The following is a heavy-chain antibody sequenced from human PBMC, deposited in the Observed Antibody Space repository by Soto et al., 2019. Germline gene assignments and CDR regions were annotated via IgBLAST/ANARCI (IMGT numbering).Heavy chain of an antibody. D-gene: IGHD1-26*01. Sequence: PSENLPLTCTVSGFSISSYYWSWIREPPGKGLEWIGYIYYSGSTNYNPSLKSRVTISVDTSKNQFSLKLSSVTAADTAVYYCARQVPGNRIVDSIYYFDYWGQGTLVTVSS. CDR3: ARQVPGNRIVDSIYYFDY. J-gene: IGHJ4*02. CDR1: GFSISSYY. V-gene: IGHV4-59*08. CDR2: IYYSGST.